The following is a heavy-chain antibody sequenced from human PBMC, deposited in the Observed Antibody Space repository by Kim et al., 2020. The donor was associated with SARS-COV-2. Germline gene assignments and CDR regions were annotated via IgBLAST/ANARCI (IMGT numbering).Heavy chain of an antibody. CDR2: IYSGGGSTT. V-gene: IGHV3-23*03. J-gene: IGHJ4*02. CDR3: AKGLGTASTPHPNDN. D-gene: IGHD5-18*01. Sequence: GGSLRLSCAASGFTFRSYAMTWVRQAPGKGLEWVSVIYSGGGSTTYYADSVKGRFTISRDNSKNTLYLQMNSLRAEDTAVYYCAKGLGTASTPHPNDNWGQGTLVTVSS. CDR1: GFTFRSYA.